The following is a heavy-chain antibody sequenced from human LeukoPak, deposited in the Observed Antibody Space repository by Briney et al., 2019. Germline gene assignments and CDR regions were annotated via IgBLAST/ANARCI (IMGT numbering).Heavy chain of an antibody. CDR2: ISGSGGST. J-gene: IGHJ4*02. Sequence: PGGSLRLSCAASGFTFSSYAMSWVRQAPGKGLEWVSAISGSGGSTYYADSVKGRFTISRDNSKNTLYLQMNSLRAEDTAVYYCAKVMASTMVRGVPPSDYWGQGTLVTVSS. CDR3: AKVMASTMVRGVPPSDY. V-gene: IGHV3-23*01. D-gene: IGHD3-10*01. CDR1: GFTFSSYA.